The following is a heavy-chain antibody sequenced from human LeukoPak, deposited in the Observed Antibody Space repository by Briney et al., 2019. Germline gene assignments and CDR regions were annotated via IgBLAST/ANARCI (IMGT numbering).Heavy chain of an antibody. J-gene: IGHJ4*02. D-gene: IGHD3-22*01. Sequence: GGSLRLSCAASRFTFSSYAMHWVRQAPGKGLEWVALISFDGSNKYYADSVKGRFTISRDNSKNTLYLQMNSLRAEDTAVYYCAASDSNGYYYLGIGFWGQGTLVTVSS. V-gene: IGHV3-30*04. CDR1: RFTFSSYA. CDR3: AASDSNGYYYLGIGF. CDR2: ISFDGSNK.